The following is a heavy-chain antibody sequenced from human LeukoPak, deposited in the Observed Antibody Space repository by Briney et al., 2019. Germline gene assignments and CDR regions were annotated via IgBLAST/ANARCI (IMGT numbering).Heavy chain of an antibody. D-gene: IGHD6-13*01. CDR1: GYTFSVYY. Sequence: ASVKVSCKATGYTFSVYYIHWVRQAPGQGLEWMGWINPNSGDTNCTQKFQGRVTMTRDTSISTAYMELDRLRSDDTAVYYCARRPRTAAAGTYFDYWGQGTLVTVSS. J-gene: IGHJ4*02. V-gene: IGHV1-2*02. CDR3: ARRPRTAAAGTYFDY. CDR2: INPNSGDT.